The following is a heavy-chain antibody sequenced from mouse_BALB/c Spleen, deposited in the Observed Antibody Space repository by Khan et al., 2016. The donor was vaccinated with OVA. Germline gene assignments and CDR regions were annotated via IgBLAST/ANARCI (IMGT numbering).Heavy chain of an antibody. Sequence: QVQLKQSGPGLVQPSQSLSINCTVSGFSLTSYGVHWVRQSPGQGLEWLGVIWRGRSTDYNEAFISRLTISKDNSKCHAFFKMNSLQSNDTAIYYCARNYDYDEGLTYWGQGTLVNVS. D-gene: IGHD2-4*01. J-gene: IGHJ3*01. V-gene: IGHV2-2*03. CDR2: IWRGRST. CDR3: ARNYDYDEGLTY. CDR1: GFSLTSYG.